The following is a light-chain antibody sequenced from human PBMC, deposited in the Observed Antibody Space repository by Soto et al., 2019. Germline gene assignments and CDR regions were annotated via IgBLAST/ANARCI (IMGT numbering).Light chain of an antibody. CDR2: DAY. CDR1: QDINTY. V-gene: IGKV3-11*01. Sequence: EVVLTQSPATLSLSPGEKAILSCRASQDINTYLGWYQQKPGQPPRLLIYDAYNRASGIPARFSGSGSGTDFTLTIDTLESEDFAIYYCQHRYNWPLTVGAGTKVEIK. CDR3: QHRYNWPLT. J-gene: IGKJ4*01.